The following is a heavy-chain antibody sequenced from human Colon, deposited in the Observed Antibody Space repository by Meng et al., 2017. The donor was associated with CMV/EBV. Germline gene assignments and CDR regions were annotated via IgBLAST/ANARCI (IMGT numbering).Heavy chain of an antibody. Sequence: GYLRLPCAASGLNGMTSYLIWVRQAPEGGLEWVSLIYTGGGTDYADSVRGRFAISRDASKNTLYLQMDSLRVEDSAIYYCARPAGLWGQGTLVTVSS. CDR3: ARPAGL. J-gene: IGHJ4*02. CDR2: IYTGGGT. V-gene: IGHV3-53*01. CDR1: GLNGMTSY.